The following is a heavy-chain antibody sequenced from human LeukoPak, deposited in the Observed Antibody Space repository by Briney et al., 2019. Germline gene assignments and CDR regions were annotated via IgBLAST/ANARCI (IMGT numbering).Heavy chain of an antibody. V-gene: IGHV3-30*18. CDR1: GFTFSSYG. CDR3: AKDYYGSGNYYYGMDV. J-gene: IGHJ6*02. Sequence: GGSLRLSCAASGFTFSSYGMHWVRQAPGKGLEWVAAISYDGSNKYYADSVKGRFTISRDNSKNTLYLQMNSLRAEDTAVYYCAKDYYGSGNYYYGMDVWGQGTTVTVSS. D-gene: IGHD3-10*01. CDR2: ISYDGSNK.